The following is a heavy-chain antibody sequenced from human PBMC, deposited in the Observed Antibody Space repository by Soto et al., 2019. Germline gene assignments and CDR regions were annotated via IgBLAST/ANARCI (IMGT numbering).Heavy chain of an antibody. Sequence: ASVKVSCKASGYTFTSYGISWLRQSPGQGLEWMGWISAYNGNTNYAQKLQGRVTMTTDTSTSTAYMELRSLRSDDTAVYYCARGLGGGFGELSIDYWGQGTLVTVSS. CDR3: ARGLGGGFGELSIDY. D-gene: IGHD3-10*01. CDR2: ISAYNGNT. CDR1: GYTFTSYG. V-gene: IGHV1-18*01. J-gene: IGHJ4*02.